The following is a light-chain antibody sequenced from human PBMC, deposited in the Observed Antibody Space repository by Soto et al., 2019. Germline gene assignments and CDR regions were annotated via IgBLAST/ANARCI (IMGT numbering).Light chain of an antibody. CDR2: DTS. J-gene: IGLJ3*02. CDR1: TGAVTSGHW. Sequence: QAVVTQAPSLTVSPGGTVTLTCGSNTGAVTSGHWTYWFQQKPGQAPRTLIFDTSNKQSWTPARFSGSLLGGKAALTLSGAQPDDEADYYCLLSYSGVRVFGGGTKLTVL. V-gene: IGLV7-46*01. CDR3: LLSYSGVRV.